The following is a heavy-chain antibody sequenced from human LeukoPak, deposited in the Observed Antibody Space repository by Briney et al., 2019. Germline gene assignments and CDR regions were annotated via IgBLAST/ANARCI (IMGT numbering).Heavy chain of an antibody. J-gene: IGHJ3*02. CDR2: ISAYNGNT. D-gene: IGHD3-9*01. CDR1: GYTFTSYG. Sequence: GASVKVSCKASGYTFTSYGISWVRQAPGQGVEGRGWISAYNGNTNYAQKLQGRVTMTTDTSTSTAYMELRSLRSDDTAVYYCARIVLRYFDWSVDAFDIWGQGTMVTVSS. V-gene: IGHV1-18*04. CDR3: ARIVLRYFDWSVDAFDI.